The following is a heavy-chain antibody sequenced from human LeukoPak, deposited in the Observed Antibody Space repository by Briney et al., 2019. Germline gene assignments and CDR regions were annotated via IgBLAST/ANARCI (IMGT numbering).Heavy chain of an antibody. CDR2: IHYTEHS. CDR3: ARDRRQEQVHASDV. J-gene: IGHJ3*01. V-gene: IGHV4-59*01. CDR1: DGSITSYF. Sequence: PSQTLSLTCTVSDGSITSYFWSWIRQPPGKGLEWVAYIHYTEHSNYNPSLKSRVTISIDTSTNQASLMLSSVTAADTAVYFCARDRRQEQVHASDVWGQGTMVTVSS. D-gene: IGHD1/OR15-1a*01.